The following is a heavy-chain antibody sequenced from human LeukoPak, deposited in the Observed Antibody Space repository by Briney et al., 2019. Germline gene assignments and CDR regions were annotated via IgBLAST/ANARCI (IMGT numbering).Heavy chain of an antibody. CDR2: ISWNSGTI. CDR1: GFIFEDYA. V-gene: IGHV3-9*01. CDR3: ARDPHYSSGWQRGPVDFDP. J-gene: IGHJ5*02. D-gene: IGHD6-19*01. Sequence: GRSLRLSCAASGFIFEDYAMHWVRQAPGRGLEWVSGISWNSGTIGYADSVKGRFTISRDNAKNSLYLQMNSLRAEDTAVYYCARDPHYSSGWQRGPVDFDPWGQGTLVTVSS.